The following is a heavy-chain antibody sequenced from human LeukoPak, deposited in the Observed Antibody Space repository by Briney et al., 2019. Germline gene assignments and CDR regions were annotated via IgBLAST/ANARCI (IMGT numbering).Heavy chain of an antibody. CDR1: GYTFTSYY. V-gene: IGHV1-46*01. J-gene: IGHJ5*02. CDR2: IRPSGGST. D-gene: IGHD4-23*01. CDR3: ARERTTVVTRWFDP. Sequence: ASVTASCTASGYTFTSYYMHWVRQAPGQGLEWMGIIRPSGGSTSYAQKFQGRVTMTRDTSTSTVYMELSSLRSEDTAVYYCARERTTVVTRWFDPWGQGTLVTVSS.